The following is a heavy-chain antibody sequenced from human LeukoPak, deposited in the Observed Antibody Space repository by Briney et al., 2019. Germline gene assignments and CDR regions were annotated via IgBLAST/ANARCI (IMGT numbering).Heavy chain of an antibody. CDR3: AREKHTAMVDY. Sequence: SETLSLTCAVYGGSFSGYYWSWIRQPPGKGLEWIGEINHSGSTNYNPSLKSRVTISVDTSKNQFSLKLSSVTAADTAVYYCAREKHTAMVDYWGQGTLVTVSS. CDR2: INHSGST. V-gene: IGHV4-34*01. D-gene: IGHD5-18*01. CDR1: GGSFSGYY. J-gene: IGHJ4*02.